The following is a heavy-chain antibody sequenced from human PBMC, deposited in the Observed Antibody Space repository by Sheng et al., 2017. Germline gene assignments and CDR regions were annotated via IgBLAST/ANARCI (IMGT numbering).Heavy chain of an antibody. V-gene: IGHV4-34*01. CDR2: INHSGST. Sequence: QVQLQQWGAGLLKPSETLSLTCAVYGGSFSGYYWSWIRQPPGKGLEWIGEINHSGSTNYNPSLKSRVTISVDTSKNQFSLKLSSVTAADTAVYYCARRGRFLEQGFDPWVQGTLVTVSS. D-gene: IGHD3-3*01. J-gene: IGHJ5*02. CDR3: ARRGRFLEQGFDP. CDR1: GGSFSGYY.